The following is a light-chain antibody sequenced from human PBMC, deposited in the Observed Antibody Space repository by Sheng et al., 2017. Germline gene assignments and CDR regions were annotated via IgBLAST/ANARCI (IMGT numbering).Light chain of an antibody. CDR3: QQYGSSPHS. Sequence: EIVLTQSPGTLSLSPGERATLSCRASQSVTSSFLAWYQQKPGQAPRLLIYGASSRATDIPDRFSGSGSGTDFTLTIGRLEPEDFAVYYCQQYGSSPHSFGQGTKLEIK. J-gene: IGKJ2*03. CDR1: QSVTSSF. CDR2: GAS. V-gene: IGKV3-20*01.